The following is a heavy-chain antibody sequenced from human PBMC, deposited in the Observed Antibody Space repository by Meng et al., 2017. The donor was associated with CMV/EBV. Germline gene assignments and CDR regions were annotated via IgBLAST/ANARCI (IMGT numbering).Heavy chain of an antibody. CDR1: GFPFDEYG. Sequence: GESLKISCAASGFPFDEYGMSWVRPAPGKGLEWVSGINWNGGSTGYADSVKGRFTISRDNAKNSLYLQMNSLRAEDTALYYCARDFSAYDSGGYYAYYGMDVWGQGTTVTVSS. CDR3: ARDFSAYDSGGYYAYYGMDV. CDR2: INWNGGST. J-gene: IGHJ6*02. D-gene: IGHD3-22*01. V-gene: IGHV3-20*04.